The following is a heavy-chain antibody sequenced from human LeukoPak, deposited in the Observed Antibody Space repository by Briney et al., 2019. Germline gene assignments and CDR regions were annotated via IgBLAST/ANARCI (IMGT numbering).Heavy chain of an antibody. Sequence: GGSLRLSCAASGFTFSNYAMTWVRQAPGKGLEWVSSITDLGGTTYHADAVMTRFLIYRDNSKNTLYIHMNSLRAEDTAVYTCAKDQVATPEWYFDLWGRGTLVTVSS. CDR2: ITDLGGTT. CDR3: AKDQVATPEWYFDL. CDR1: GFTFSNYA. V-gene: IGHV3-23*01. D-gene: IGHD5-12*01. J-gene: IGHJ2*01.